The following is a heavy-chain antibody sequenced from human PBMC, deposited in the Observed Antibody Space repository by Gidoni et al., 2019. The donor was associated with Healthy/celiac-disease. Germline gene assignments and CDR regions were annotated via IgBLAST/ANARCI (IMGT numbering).Heavy chain of an antibody. CDR3: TTESVVAADSLFDY. V-gene: IGHV3-15*07. J-gene: IGHJ4*02. CDR1: GFTFSNAW. Sequence: EVQLVESGGGLVMPGGSLRLSCAASGFTFSNAWMNWVRQAPGQGLEWVGRIKSKNDGGTTDYAAPVKGRFTISRDDSKNTRYLQMNSLKTEDTAVYYCTTESVVAADSLFDYWGQGTLVTVSS. D-gene: IGHD2-15*01. CDR2: IKSKNDGGTT.